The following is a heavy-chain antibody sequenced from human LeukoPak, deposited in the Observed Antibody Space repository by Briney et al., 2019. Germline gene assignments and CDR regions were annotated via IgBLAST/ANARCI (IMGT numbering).Heavy chain of an antibody. J-gene: IGHJ4*02. D-gene: IGHD4-23*01. Sequence: GGSLRLSCAASGFTFSTYIMTWVRQAPGKGLVWVSRIASDGSSTTYADSVKGRFSISRDNAKNTLYLQMNSLRVEDTAVYYCARGRPHGNDYWGQGTLVTVSS. CDR2: IASDGSST. CDR1: GFTFSTYI. CDR3: ARGRPHGNDY. V-gene: IGHV3-74*01.